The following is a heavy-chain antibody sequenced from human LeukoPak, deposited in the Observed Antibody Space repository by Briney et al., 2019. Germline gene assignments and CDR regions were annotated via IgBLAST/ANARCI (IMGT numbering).Heavy chain of an antibody. CDR2: IRYDGSNK. V-gene: IGHV3-30*02. CDR3: AKGSRDHYDFWSGYYYFDY. Sequence: GGSLRLSCAASGFTFSSYGMHWVRQAPGKGLEWVSFIRYDGSNKYYADSVKGRFTISRDNSKNTLYLQMNSLRAEDTAVYYCAKGSRDHYDFWSGYYYFDYWGQGTLVTVSS. D-gene: IGHD3-3*01. CDR1: GFTFSSYG. J-gene: IGHJ4*02.